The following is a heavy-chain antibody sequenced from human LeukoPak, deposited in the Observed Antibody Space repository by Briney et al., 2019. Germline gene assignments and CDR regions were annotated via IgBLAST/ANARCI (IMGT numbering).Heavy chain of an antibody. J-gene: IGHJ6*03. CDR3: AKGGARDIVVVPAAIRGYYYYYYMDV. CDR1: GFTFSSYA. Sequence: TGGSLRLSCAASGFTFSSYAMSWARQAPGKGLEWVSAISGSGGSTYYADSVKGRFTISRDNSKNTLYLQMNSLRAEDTAVYYCAKGGARDIVVVPAAIRGYYYYYYMDVWGKGTTVTVSS. D-gene: IGHD2-2*02. V-gene: IGHV3-23*01. CDR2: ISGSGGST.